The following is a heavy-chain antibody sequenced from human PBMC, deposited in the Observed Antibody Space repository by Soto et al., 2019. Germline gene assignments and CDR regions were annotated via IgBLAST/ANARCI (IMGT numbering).Heavy chain of an antibody. J-gene: IGHJ6*02. CDR2: IYYSGST. CDR1: GGSISSSSYY. D-gene: IGHD2-2*01. CDR3: ARHRACSSTSCYDRPYGMDV. V-gene: IGHV4-39*01. Sequence: TSETLSLTCTVSGGSISSSSYYWGWIRQPPGKGLEWIGSIYYSGSTYYNPSLKSRVTISVDTSKNQFSLKLSSVTAADTAVYYCARHRACSSTSCYDRPYGMDVWGQGTTVTVSS.